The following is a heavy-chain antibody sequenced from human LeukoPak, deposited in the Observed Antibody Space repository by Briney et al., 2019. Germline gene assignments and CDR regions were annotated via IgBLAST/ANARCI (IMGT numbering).Heavy chain of an antibody. CDR1: GYTFTGYY. D-gene: IGHD6-13*01. J-gene: IGHJ6*03. CDR2: IIPIFGTA. Sequence: ASVKVSCKASGYTFTGYYIHWVRQAPGQGLEWMGGIIPIFGTANYAQKFQGRVTITADESTSAAYMELSSLRSEDTAVYYCASRIAAAGTGGYYYYMDVWGKGTTVTISS. V-gene: IGHV1-69*13. CDR3: ASRIAAAGTGGYYYYMDV.